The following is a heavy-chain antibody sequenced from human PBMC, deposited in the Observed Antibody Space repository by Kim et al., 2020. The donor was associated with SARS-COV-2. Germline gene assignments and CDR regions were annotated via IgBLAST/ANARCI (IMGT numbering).Heavy chain of an antibody. CDR2: ISGSGDST. V-gene: IGHV3-23*01. CDR3: AKGEGRPYYFDY. D-gene: IGHD6-6*01. J-gene: IGHJ4*02. Sequence: GGSLRLSCEASGFTFSNYAMAWVRQTPGKGLERVSAISGSGDSTFYADSVRGRFAISRDNSKNTLYLQMNSLRVEDTAEYYCAKGEGRPYYFDYWCQGTL. CDR1: GFTFSNYA.